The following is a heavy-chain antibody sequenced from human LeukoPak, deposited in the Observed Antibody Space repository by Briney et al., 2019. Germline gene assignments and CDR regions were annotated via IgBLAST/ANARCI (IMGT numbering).Heavy chain of an antibody. Sequence: GGSLRLSCAASGFTFNSYAIHWVRQAPGKGLEWVAVISYDGSNKYYADSVKGRFTISRDNSKNTLYLQMNSLRAEDTAVYYCARAKGDAHNYYFYYGMDVWGQGTTVTVSS. D-gene: IGHD5-24*01. CDR2: ISYDGSNK. V-gene: IGHV3-30*14. J-gene: IGHJ6*02. CDR3: ARAKGDAHNYYFYYGMDV. CDR1: GFTFNSYA.